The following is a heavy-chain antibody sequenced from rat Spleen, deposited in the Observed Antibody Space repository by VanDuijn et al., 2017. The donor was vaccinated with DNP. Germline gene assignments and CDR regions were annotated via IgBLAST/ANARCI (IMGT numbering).Heavy chain of an antibody. CDR1: GLTFSNAD. V-gene: IGHV5-20*01. J-gene: IGHJ2*01. D-gene: IGHD2-1*01. CDR2: ITHTDVA. CDR3: TTDGTYVPFDC. Sequence: EVHLVESGGGLVQPGRSLKLSCAASGLTFSNADMAWVRQAPTKGLEWVASITHTDVAYYRGSVKGRFTVSRDNAKNTLYLQMDSLRSEDMATYYCTTDGTYVPFDCWGQGVMVTVSS.